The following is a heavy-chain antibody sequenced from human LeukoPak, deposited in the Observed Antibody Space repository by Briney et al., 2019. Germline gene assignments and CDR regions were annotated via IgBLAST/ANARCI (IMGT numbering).Heavy chain of an antibody. D-gene: IGHD3-22*01. V-gene: IGHV4-34*01. J-gene: IGHJ5*02. CDR3: ASTTYYYDSSGYQPNWFDP. CDR2: INHSGST. CDR1: GGSFSGYY. Sequence: PSETLSLTCAVYGGSFSGYYWSWIRQPPGKGLEWIGEINHSGSTNYNPSLKSRVTISVDTSKNQFSLKLSSVTAADTAVYYCASTTYYYDSSGYQPNWFDPWGQGTLVTVSS.